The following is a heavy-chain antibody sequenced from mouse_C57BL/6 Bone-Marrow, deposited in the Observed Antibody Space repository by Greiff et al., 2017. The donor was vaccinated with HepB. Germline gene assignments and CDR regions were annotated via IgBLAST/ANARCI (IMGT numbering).Heavy chain of an antibody. CDR2: IYPGDGDT. CDR1: GYAFSSSW. V-gene: IGHV1-82*01. CDR3: ARSGITTVAP. D-gene: IGHD1-1*01. J-gene: IGHJ3*01. Sequence: LEESGPELVKPGASVKISCKASGYAFSSSWMNWVKQRPGKGLEWIGRIYPGDGDTNYNGKFKGKATLTADKSSSTAYMQLSSLTSEDSAVYFCARSGITTVAPWGQGTLVTVSA.